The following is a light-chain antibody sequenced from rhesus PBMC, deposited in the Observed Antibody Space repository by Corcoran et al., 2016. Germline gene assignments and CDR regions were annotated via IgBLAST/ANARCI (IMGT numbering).Light chain of an antibody. Sequence: DIQMTQSPSSLSASVGDRVTITCRASQGITKDLAWYQQKPGETPKLLLYGASILQSGIPSRLSGSGSGTDFTLTFSSLQSGDFATYYCQHYYSTPYSFGQATKVEIK. V-gene: IGKV1-25*01. CDR2: GAS. CDR1: QGITKD. J-gene: IGKJ2*01. CDR3: QHYYSTPYS.